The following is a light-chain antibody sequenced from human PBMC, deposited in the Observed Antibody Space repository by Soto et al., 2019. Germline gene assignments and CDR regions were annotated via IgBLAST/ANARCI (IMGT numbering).Light chain of an antibody. J-gene: IGLJ1*01. CDR2: AVT. CDR3: SSHAGNNNYV. Sequence: QSVLTQPASVSGSPGQSITVSCTGTRSDVGGYNYVSWYQQHPGKAPKLIIYAVTERPSGVPDRFSGSKSGNTASLTVSGLQTEDEADYYCSSHAGNNNYVFGTGTKVTVL. V-gene: IGLV2-8*01. CDR1: RSDVGGYNY.